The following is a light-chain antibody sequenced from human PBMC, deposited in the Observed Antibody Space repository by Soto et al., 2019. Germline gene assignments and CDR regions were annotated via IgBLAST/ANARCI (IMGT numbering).Light chain of an antibody. CDR2: GAS. J-gene: IGKJ1*01. Sequence: EIVLTQSRGTLSLSPGERATLSCRASQSVSSSYLAWYQQKPGQAPRLLIYGASSRATGIPDRFSGSGSGTDFTLTLSRLEPEDFAVYYCQQYGSSPTTFGQGTKVEIK. CDR1: QSVSSSY. CDR3: QQYGSSPTT. V-gene: IGKV3-20*01.